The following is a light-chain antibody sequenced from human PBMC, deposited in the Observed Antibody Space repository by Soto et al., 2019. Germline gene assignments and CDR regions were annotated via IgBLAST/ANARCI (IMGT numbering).Light chain of an antibody. J-gene: IGKJ3*01. V-gene: IGKV3-20*01. CDR3: QQFGSSPGFT. Sequence: EIVLTQSPGTLSLSPGERATLSCRASQSINSRYLAWYQQKPGQAPRLLIYGASSRATGIPDRFSGSGSGTDFTLTISRLEPEDFAVSCCQQFGSSPGFTFGPGTKVDIK. CDR2: GAS. CDR1: QSINSRY.